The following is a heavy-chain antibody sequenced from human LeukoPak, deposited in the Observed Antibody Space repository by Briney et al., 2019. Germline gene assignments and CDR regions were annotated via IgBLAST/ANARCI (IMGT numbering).Heavy chain of an antibody. CDR1: GGSISSSNW. CDR2: IYHSGST. J-gene: IGHJ5*02. Sequence: PSETLSLTCAVSGGSISSSNWWSWVRQPPGKGLEWIGEIYHSGSTNYNPSLKSRVTISVDTSKNQFSLKLSSVTAADTAVYYCARMWSTATSGWNWFDPWGQGTLVTVSS. V-gene: IGHV4-4*02. D-gene: IGHD6-13*01. CDR3: ARMWSTATSGWNWFDP.